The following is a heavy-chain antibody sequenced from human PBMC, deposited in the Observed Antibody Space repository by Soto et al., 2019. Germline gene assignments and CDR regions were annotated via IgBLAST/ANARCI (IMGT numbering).Heavy chain of an antibody. J-gene: IGHJ4*02. D-gene: IGHD6-19*01. CDR2: SYYTGTT. CDR3: APGSPAFEF. V-gene: IGHV4-39*01. Sequence: QLQLQESGPGLVKPSETLSLTCAVSGGSITGSSYYWGWVRQPPGKGLEWIGSSYYTGTTYYKPSLKSRITISVDTSKNQFSLRLTSMTAADTAVYYCAPGSPAFEFWGQGILVTVSS. CDR1: GGSITGSSYY.